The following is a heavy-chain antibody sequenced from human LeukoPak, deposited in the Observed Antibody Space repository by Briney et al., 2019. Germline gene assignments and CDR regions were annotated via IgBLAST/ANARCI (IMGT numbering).Heavy chain of an antibody. D-gene: IGHD3-10*01. CDR2: IRYDGSNK. Sequence: PGGSLRLSCAASGFTFNSYEMNWVRQAPGKGLEWVAFIRYDGSNKYYADSVKGRFTISRDNSKDTLYLQMNSLRAEDTAVYYCAKDSESYGSGSYFIYYFDYWGQGTLVTVSS. J-gene: IGHJ4*02. CDR1: GFTFNSYE. CDR3: AKDSESYGSGSYFIYYFDY. V-gene: IGHV3-30*02.